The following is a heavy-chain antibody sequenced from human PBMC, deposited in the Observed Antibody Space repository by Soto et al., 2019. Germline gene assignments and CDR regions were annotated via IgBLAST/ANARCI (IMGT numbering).Heavy chain of an antibody. D-gene: IGHD1-20*01. CDR2: ISSNGGST. CDR1: GFTFSSYA. CDR3: ARGITGRGGGYFDY. J-gene: IGHJ4*02. V-gene: IGHV3-64*02. Sequence: EVQLVESGEGLVQPGGSLRLSCATSGFTFSSYAMHWVRQAPGKGLEYVSAISSNGGSTYYADSVKGRFTISRDNSKNTLYLQMGSLRAEDMAVYYCARGITGRGGGYFDYWGQGTLVTVSS.